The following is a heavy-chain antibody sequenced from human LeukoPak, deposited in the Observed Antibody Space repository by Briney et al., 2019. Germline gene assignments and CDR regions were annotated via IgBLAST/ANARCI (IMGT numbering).Heavy chain of an antibody. CDR1: GGSISSHY. CDR2: LYSSGSA. Sequence: SETLSLTCTVSGGSISSHYWTWIRQPPGKGLEWIGCLYSSGSASYNPSLKSRVTILVDTSKNQLSLKLNSVTAADTAVYYCARSGSPAHFDYWGQGTLVTVSS. CDR3: ARSGSPAHFDY. D-gene: IGHD3-3*01. V-gene: IGHV4-59*11. J-gene: IGHJ4*02.